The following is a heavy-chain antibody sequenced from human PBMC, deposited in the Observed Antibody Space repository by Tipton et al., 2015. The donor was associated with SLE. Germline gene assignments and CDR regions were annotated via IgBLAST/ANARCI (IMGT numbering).Heavy chain of an antibody. Sequence: TLSLTCTVSGFSISSSSYTWGWIRQPPGKGLEWIGTIHYSGTTYYNPSLRSRVTISVDTSKTRFSLNLTSVTAADTAMYYCAGGRQPAGGRQPGGPYYAMYVWGQGTMVTVSS. D-gene: IGHD3-16*01. CDR1: GFSISSSSYT. V-gene: IGHV4-39*01. CDR3: AGGRQPAGGRQPGGPYYAMYV. CDR2: IHYSGTT. J-gene: IGHJ6*02.